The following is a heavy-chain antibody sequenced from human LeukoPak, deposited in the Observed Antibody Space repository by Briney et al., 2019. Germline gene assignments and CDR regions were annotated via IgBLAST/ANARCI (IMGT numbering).Heavy chain of an antibody. D-gene: IGHD6-13*01. CDR3: VKDRKPRYSSRWHFFDY. V-gene: IGHV4-30-4*01. J-gene: IGHJ4*02. CDR1: GGSISSGDYY. Sequence: SETLSLTCTVSGGSISSGDYYWSWIRQPPGKGLEWIGYIYYSGSTYYNPSLKSRVTISVDTSKNQFSLKLSSVTAADTAVYYCVKDRKPRYSSRWHFFDYWGQGSVVTVSS. CDR2: IYYSGST.